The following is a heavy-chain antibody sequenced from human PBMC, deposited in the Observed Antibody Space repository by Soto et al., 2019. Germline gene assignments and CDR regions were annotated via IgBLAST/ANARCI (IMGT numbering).Heavy chain of an antibody. Sequence: ASVKVSFKASGYTFTGYYMHWVRQAPGQGLEWMGWINPNSGGTNYAQKFQGRVTMTRDTSISTAYMELSRLRSDDTAVYYCARDGATSYYYGMDVWGQGTTVTVSS. J-gene: IGHJ6*02. CDR2: INPNSGGT. D-gene: IGHD5-12*01. CDR3: ARDGATSYYYGMDV. V-gene: IGHV1-2*02. CDR1: GYTFTGYY.